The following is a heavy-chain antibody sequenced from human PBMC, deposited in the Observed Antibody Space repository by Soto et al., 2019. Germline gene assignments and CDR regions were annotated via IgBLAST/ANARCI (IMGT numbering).Heavy chain of an antibody. J-gene: IGHJ6*02. V-gene: IGHV3-23*01. Sequence: GGSLRLSCAASGFTFSSYAMSWVRQAPGKGLEWVSVISGSDDSTYYADSVKGRFTISRDNSRNTLFLQMNSLRAEDTAVYYCAGSEWIQLWSLGVWGQGTTVTVSS. CDR2: ISGSDDST. D-gene: IGHD5-18*01. CDR1: GFTFSSYA. CDR3: AGSEWIQLWSLGV.